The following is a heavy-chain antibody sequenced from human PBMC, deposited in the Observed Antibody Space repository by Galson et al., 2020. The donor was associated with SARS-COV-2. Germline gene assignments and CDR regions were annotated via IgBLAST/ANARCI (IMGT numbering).Heavy chain of an antibody. CDR3: ARDGQTSSGWAFDY. D-gene: IGHD6-19*01. CDR2: IFFDGSDK. J-gene: IGHJ4*02. CDR1: AFTFSSHA. Sequence: GESLKISCAASAFTFSSHAMHWVRQAPGKGLEWVAQIFFDGSDKYYGDSVKGRFTISRDSSKNAVYLQMNNLRADDTAVYYCARDGQTSSGWAFDYWGQGTLVTVSS. V-gene: IGHV3-33*01.